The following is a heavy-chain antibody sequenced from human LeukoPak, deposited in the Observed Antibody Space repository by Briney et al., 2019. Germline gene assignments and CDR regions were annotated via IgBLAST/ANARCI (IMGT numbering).Heavy chain of an antibody. CDR3: ARAITYYYDSSGYLLDY. CDR1: GFTFSSYA. V-gene: IGHV3-30*01. J-gene: IGHJ4*02. D-gene: IGHD3-22*01. Sequence: GSLRLSCAASGFTFSSYAMHWVRQAPGKGLEWVAVISYDGSNKYYADSVKGRFTISRDNSENTLYLQMNSLRAEDTAVYYCARAITYYYDSSGYLLDYWGQGTLVTVSS. CDR2: ISYDGSNK.